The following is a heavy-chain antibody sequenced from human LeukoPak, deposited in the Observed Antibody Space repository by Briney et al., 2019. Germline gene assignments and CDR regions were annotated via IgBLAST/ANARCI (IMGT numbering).Heavy chain of an antibody. CDR1: GFSLSTSGVG. CDR2: IYWDDDK. J-gene: IGHJ4*02. V-gene: IGHV2-5*02. D-gene: IGHD2-15*01. Sequence: SGPTLVKPTQTLTLTCTFSGFSLSTSGVGVDWIRQPPGKALEWLALIYWDDDKRFSPSLKSRLTITKDTSKNQVVLTMTNMDPVDTATYYCVHMSCSGGSCYSAWVFDYWGQGTLVTVSS. CDR3: VHMSCSGGSCYSAWVFDY.